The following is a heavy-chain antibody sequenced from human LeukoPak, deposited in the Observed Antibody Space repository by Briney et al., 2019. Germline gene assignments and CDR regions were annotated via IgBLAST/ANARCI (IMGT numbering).Heavy chain of an antibody. CDR3: ARDRAYYYGSGSSTKYYYYGMDV. V-gene: IGHV4-59*01. CDR1: GGSIISYY. CDR2: IYYSGST. Sequence: SETLFLTCTVSGGSIISYYWSWIRQPPGKGLEWIGYIYYSGSTNYNPSLKSRVTISVDTSKNQFSLKLSSVTAADTTVYYCARDRAYYYGSGSSTKYYYYGMDVWGQGTTVTVSS. D-gene: IGHD3-10*01. J-gene: IGHJ6*02.